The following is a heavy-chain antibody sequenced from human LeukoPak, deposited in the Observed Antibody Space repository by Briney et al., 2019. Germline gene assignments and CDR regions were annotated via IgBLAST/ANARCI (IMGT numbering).Heavy chain of an antibody. Sequence: SETLSLTCTVSGGSISNSSYYWGWIRQSPGRGLEWIASIYDSESTYYNPSLRSRVTISIDPPKNQFSLNLISVTAADTAVFYCVRDKYYYDSNGYLHFDYWGQGILVTVSS. CDR2: IYDSEST. CDR1: GGSISNSSYY. V-gene: IGHV4-39*07. CDR3: VRDKYYYDSNGYLHFDY. D-gene: IGHD3-22*01. J-gene: IGHJ4*02.